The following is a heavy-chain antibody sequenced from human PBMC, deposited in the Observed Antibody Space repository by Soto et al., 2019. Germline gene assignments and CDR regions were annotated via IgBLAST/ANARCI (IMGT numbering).Heavy chain of an antibody. CDR3: AREKGLDYYDSSDDAFDI. J-gene: IGHJ3*02. D-gene: IGHD3-22*01. CDR2: IIPIFGTA. CDR1: GYTFTSYG. V-gene: IGHV1-69*06. Sequence: GASVKVSCKASGYTFTSYGISWVLQAPGQGLEWMGGIIPIFGTANYAQKFQGRVTITADKSTSTAYMELSSLRSEDTAVYYCAREKGLDYYDSSDDAFDIWGQGTMVTVSS.